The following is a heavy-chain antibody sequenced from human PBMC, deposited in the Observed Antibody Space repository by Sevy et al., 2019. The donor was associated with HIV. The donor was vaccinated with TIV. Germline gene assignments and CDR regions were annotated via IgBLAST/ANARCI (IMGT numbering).Heavy chain of an antibody. CDR3: VRAIQLAASY. Sequence: GGSLRLSCEASAITIRDYWMSWVRQAPGKGLEWVANINPDGTRIYYADSVKGRFTISRDQAKTSVFLQMSGLRAEDTAVYYCVRAIQLAASYWGQGTLVTVSS. V-gene: IGHV3-7*02. CDR2: INPDGTRI. CDR1: AITIRDYW. J-gene: IGHJ4*02. D-gene: IGHD2-15*01.